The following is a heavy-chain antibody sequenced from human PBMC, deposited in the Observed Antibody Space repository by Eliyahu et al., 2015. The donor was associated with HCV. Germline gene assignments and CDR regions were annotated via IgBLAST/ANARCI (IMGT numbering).Heavy chain of an antibody. J-gene: IGHJ4*02. V-gene: IGHV3-15*02. D-gene: IGHD4-17*01. Sequence: DVQLVESGGTLVKPGGSLTLSXATSGFTFKTVWMSWVRQAPGKGLEWVGRMKSHIDGGTKDYAEPVKGRFSITRDDSINIVYLEMNSLKTEDTAVYYCTTVGSGDYVNYWGRGTLVTVSS. CDR3: TTVGSGDYVNY. CDR1: GFTFKTVW. CDR2: MKSHIDGGTK.